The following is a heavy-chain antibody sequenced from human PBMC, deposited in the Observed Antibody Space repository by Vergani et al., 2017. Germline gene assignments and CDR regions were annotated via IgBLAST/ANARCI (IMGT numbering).Heavy chain of an antibody. CDR3: ARVGASNDAFDI. J-gene: IGHJ3*02. V-gene: IGHV1-69*06. D-gene: IGHD1-26*01. CDR1: GYTFTSYD. Sequence: QVQLVQSGAEVKKPGASVKVSCKASGYTFTSYDINWVRQATGQGLEWMGGIIPIFGTANYAQKFQGRVTITADKSTSKAYMELSSLRSEDTAVYYCARVGASNDAFDIWGQGTMVTVSS. CDR2: IIPIFGTA.